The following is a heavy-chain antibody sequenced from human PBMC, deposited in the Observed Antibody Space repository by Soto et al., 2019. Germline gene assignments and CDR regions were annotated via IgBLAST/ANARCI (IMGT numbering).Heavy chain of an antibody. Sequence: PGGSLRLSCAASGFTFSNYWMHWVRQAPGKGLVWVSRIDTYGSATRYADSVKGRFTISRDNAKNTLYLQMNTLRAEDTAVYYCARVLKSSGWDNDVFDIWGQGTMVTVSS. D-gene: IGHD6-19*01. CDR1: GFTFSNYW. J-gene: IGHJ3*02. CDR2: IDTYGSAT. CDR3: ARVLKSSGWDNDVFDI. V-gene: IGHV3-74*01.